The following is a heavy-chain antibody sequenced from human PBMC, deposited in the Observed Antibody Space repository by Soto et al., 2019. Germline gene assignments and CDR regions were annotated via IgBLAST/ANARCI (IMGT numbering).Heavy chain of an antibody. D-gene: IGHD3-10*01. CDR2: IYYSGST. Sequence: SEPLSLPCTVSGGSISSGDYYWSWIRQPPGKGLEWIGYIYYSGSTYYNPSLKSRVTISVDTSKNQFSLKLSSVTAADTAVYYCARVPYGSGIPYFDYWGQGALVTVSS. CDR1: GGSISSGDYY. J-gene: IGHJ4*02. V-gene: IGHV4-30-4*01. CDR3: ARVPYGSGIPYFDY.